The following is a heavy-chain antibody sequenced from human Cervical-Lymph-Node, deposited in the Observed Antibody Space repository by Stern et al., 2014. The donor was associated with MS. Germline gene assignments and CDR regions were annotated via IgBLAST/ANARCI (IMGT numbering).Heavy chain of an antibody. CDR1: GFSLSTTRMC. CDR3: VRAREGYYFDY. J-gene: IGHJ4*02. CDR2: LDWDGDK. V-gene: IGHV2-70*01. Sequence: QVTLKESGPALVKPTQTLTLTCTFSGFSLSTTRMCLSWIRQPPGKALEWLALLDWDGDKYYSTALKTRLTISKDTSKNQVVLTMTNMAPLDTATYFCVRAREGYYFDYWGQGIPVTVSS. D-gene: IGHD2-21*01.